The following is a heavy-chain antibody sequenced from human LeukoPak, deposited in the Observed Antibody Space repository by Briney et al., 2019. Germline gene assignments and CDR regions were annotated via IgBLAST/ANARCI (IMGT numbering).Heavy chain of an antibody. Sequence: SVKVSCKASGGTFSSYAISWVRQAPGQGLEWMGRIIPIFGTANYAQKFQGRVTITTDESTSTAYMELSSLRSEDTAVYYCVQDDTAMVTVDYWGQGTLVTVSS. CDR2: IIPIFGTA. J-gene: IGHJ4*02. CDR1: GGTFSSYA. V-gene: IGHV1-69*05. CDR3: VQDDTAMVTVDY. D-gene: IGHD5-18*01.